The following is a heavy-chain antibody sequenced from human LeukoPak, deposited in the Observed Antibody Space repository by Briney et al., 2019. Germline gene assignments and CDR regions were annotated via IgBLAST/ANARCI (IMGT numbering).Heavy chain of an antibody. D-gene: IGHD2-2*01. CDR3: ARRAGYCSSTSCYGTRNWFDP. CDR1: GGSISSGSYY. J-gene: IGHJ5*02. CDR2: IYTSGST. Sequence: PSETLSLTCTVSGGSISSGSYYWSWIRQPAGKGLEWIGRIYTSGSTNYNPSLKSRVTISVDTSKNQFSLKLSSVTAADTAVYYCARRAGYCSSTSCYGTRNWFDPWGQGTLVTVSS. V-gene: IGHV4-61*02.